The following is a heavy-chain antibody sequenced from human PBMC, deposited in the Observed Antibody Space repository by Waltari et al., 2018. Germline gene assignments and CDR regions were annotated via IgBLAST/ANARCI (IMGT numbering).Heavy chain of an antibody. Sequence: EVQLLDSGGGLVQPGGSLRLSCAASGFTFTSYSMSWVRQAPGKGLEWVSSIGGSTATYYADSVKGRFTISRDNSKNMLYLQMDSLRLEDTAVYYCATKRESSASGFDYWGQGTLVTVSS. CDR2: IGGSTAT. J-gene: IGHJ4*02. V-gene: IGHV3-23*01. CDR1: GFTFTSYS. D-gene: IGHD6-19*01. CDR3: ATKRESSASGFDY.